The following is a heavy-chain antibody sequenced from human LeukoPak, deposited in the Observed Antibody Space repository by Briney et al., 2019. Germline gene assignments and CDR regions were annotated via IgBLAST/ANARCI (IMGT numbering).Heavy chain of an antibody. CDR2: ISYDGNNK. D-gene: IGHD2-8*01. J-gene: IGHJ6*03. CDR1: GFTFSTYA. CDR3: AKDRCSNGVGCYYYYMDV. Sequence: GGSLRLSCAASGFTFSTYAMHWVRQAPGKGLEWVAVISYDGNNKYYADSVKGRFTISRDSSKNILYLQMNSLRAEDTAVYYCAKDRCSNGVGCYYYYMDVWGKGTTVTISS. V-gene: IGHV3-30*04.